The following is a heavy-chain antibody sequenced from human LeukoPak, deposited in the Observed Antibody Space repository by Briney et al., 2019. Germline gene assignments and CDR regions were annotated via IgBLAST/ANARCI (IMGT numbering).Heavy chain of an antibody. V-gene: IGHV3-74*01. D-gene: IGHD3-22*01. CDR1: GFTFSSYW. CDR2: INSGGSST. Sequence: GGSLRLSCAASGFTFSSYWMHWVRQAPGEGLVWVSRINSGGSSTSYADSVKGRFTICSDNAKNTLYLQMNSLRAEDTAVYYCARGTSSVFYYYYYMDVWGKGTTVTVSS. J-gene: IGHJ6*03. CDR3: ARGTSSVFYYYYYMDV.